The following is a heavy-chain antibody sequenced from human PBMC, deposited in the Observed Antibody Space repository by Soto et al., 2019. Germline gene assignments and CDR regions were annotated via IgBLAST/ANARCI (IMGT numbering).Heavy chain of an antibody. CDR1: GGSISSRSFY. CDR2: IYYTGTT. Sequence: QVHLQESGPGLVRPSETLSLTCAVSGGSISSRSFYWGWIRQSPGKGLEWIGSIYYTGTTYYNPSLKSRVSISVDTSKSQSSLILSSVTAADTAVYYCARRDLSTSQYWYFDLWGRGTLVSVSS. V-gene: IGHV4-39*01. D-gene: IGHD2-2*01. CDR3: ARRDLSTSQYWYFDL. J-gene: IGHJ2*01.